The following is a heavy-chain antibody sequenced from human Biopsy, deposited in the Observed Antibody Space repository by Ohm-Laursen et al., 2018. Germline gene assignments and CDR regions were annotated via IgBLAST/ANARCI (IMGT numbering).Heavy chain of an antibody. V-gene: IGHV4-59*01. D-gene: IGHD3-16*01. CDR3: ARDSRGGHLNTTLITGKNLDS. CDR1: GGSISNYY. Sequence: TLSLTCTVSGGSISNYYCAWIRQSPGKGLEWIGYIYYTGSTNYNPSVKSRVTISVDTSKNQFSLKLNSVTAADTAVYFCARDSRGGHLNTTLITGKNLDSWGQGILVTVSS. CDR2: IYYTGST. J-gene: IGHJ4*02.